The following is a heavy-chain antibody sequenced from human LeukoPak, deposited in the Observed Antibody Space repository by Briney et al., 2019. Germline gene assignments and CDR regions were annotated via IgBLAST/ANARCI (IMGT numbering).Heavy chain of an antibody. CDR3: ARDPFSLSRYYDSSPDDGFDY. CDR1: GGTFSSYA. V-gene: IGHV1-69*05. D-gene: IGHD3-22*01. Sequence: SVKVSCKASGGTFSSYAISWVRHAPGQGLEWMGGIIPIFGTANYAQKFQGRVTITTDESTSTAYMELSSLRSEDTAVYYCARDPFSLSRYYDSSPDDGFDYWGQGTLVTVSS. J-gene: IGHJ4*02. CDR2: IIPIFGTA.